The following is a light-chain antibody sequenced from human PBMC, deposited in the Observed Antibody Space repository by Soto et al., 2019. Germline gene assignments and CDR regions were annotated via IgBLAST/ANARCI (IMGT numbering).Light chain of an antibody. J-gene: IGKJ2*01. CDR1: QSVLYSSNNKNY. Sequence: DIVMTQSPDSLAVSLGERATINCKSSQSVLYSSNNKNYLAWYQQKPGQPPKLLIYWASTRESGVPDRFSGSGSGTDFTLTISSLQAEEVAVYYCQQYYSSPPEPSTFGQGTKLEI. CDR3: QQYYSSPPEPST. CDR2: WAS. V-gene: IGKV4-1*01.